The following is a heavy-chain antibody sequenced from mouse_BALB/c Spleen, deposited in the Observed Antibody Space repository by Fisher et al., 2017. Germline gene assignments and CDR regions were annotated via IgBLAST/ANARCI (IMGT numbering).Heavy chain of an antibody. CDR3: ARGYYAMDY. V-gene: IGHV1-80*01. J-gene: IGHJ4*01. Sequence: KFKGKATLTTDKSSSTAYMQLSSLTSEDSAVYFCARGYYAMDYWGQGTSVTVSS.